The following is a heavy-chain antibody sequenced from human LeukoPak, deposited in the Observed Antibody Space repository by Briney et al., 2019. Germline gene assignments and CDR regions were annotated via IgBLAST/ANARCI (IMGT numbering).Heavy chain of an antibody. J-gene: IGHJ6*02. V-gene: IGHV4-34*01. D-gene: IGHD5/OR15-5a*01. CDR1: SGSFSDHF. CDR3: ASPSTTRQNYGMDV. Sequence: PSETLSLTCGVSSGSFSDHFWTWIRQAPGKGLQWIGEVNHMGRVNYNPSFESRVTISEDPSNKQFSLKLSSVTAADTAVYYCASPSTTRQNYGMDVWGQGTTVTVSS. CDR2: VNHMGRV.